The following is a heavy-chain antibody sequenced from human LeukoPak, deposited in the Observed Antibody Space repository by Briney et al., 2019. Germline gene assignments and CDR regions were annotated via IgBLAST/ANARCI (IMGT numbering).Heavy chain of an antibody. V-gene: IGHV3-7*05. CDR3: ARCRTGTTNWLDP. Sequence: PGGSLRLSCTASGFTSSSYWMSWVRQAPGKGLEWVASINQDGSEKYYVDSVKGRFTISRDNAKNSLYFQMNSLRAEDTALYYCARCRTGTTNWLDPWGQGTRVTVSS. CDR1: GFTSSSYW. J-gene: IGHJ5*02. D-gene: IGHD1-7*01. CDR2: INQDGSEK.